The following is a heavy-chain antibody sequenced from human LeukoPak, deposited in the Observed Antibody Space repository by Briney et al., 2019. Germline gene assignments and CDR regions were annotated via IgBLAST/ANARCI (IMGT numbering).Heavy chain of an antibody. V-gene: IGHV3-23*01. J-gene: IGHJ4*02. CDR3: ATAWGVITMVRGAYSPFDY. CDR1: GFTFSIYA. CDR2: ISNSGGST. D-gene: IGHD3-10*01. Sequence: PGGSLRLPCAASGFTFSIYAMSWVRQAPGKGLEWVSSISNSGGSTKYADSVKGRFTISRDNSKNTLYPQMNSLRAEDTAVYYCATAWGVITMVRGAYSPFDYWGQGTLVTVSS.